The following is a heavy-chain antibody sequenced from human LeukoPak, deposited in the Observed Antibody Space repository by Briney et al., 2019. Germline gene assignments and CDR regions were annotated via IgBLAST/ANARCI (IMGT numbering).Heavy chain of an antibody. CDR1: GGSISSYY. V-gene: IGHV4-59*12. CDR3: AGYYGSGQWDN. Sequence: PSETLSLTCTVSGGSISSYYWSWIRQPPGKGLEWIGYTYNSGSSSCSPSFKSRVTISTDTPRNQFFLRLTSVTAADTAVYYCAGYYGSGQWDNWGQGTLVTVSS. J-gene: IGHJ4*02. D-gene: IGHD3-10*01. CDR2: TYNSGSS.